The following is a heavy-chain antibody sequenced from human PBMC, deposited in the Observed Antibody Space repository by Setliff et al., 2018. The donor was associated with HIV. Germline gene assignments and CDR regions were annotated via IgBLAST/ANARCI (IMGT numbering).Heavy chain of an antibody. CDR3: ATDCAVVGGTGSLDS. Sequence: PGGFLRLSCAASGFTFSYYSMHWVRQAPGKGLEWISFMSSYRTSMTHYADSVKGRFTISRDNAKNSLYLQMNSLRVEDTAVYYCATDCAVVGGTGSLDSWGQGTLVTVSS. D-gene: IGHD1-26*01. J-gene: IGHJ4*02. CDR2: MSSYRTSMT. CDR1: GFTFSYYS. V-gene: IGHV3-48*04.